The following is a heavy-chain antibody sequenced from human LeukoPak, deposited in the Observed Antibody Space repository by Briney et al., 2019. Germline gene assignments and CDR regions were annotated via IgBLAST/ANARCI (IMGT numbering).Heavy chain of an antibody. CDR1: GFTFSSYA. CDR3: AKGLVGYNWNGHYYYMDV. CDR2: ISGSGGST. J-gene: IGHJ6*03. D-gene: IGHD1-20*01. Sequence: PGGSLRLSCAASGFTFSSYAMSWVRQAPGKGLEWVSAISGSGGSTYYADSVKGRFTISRDNSKNTLYLQMNSLRAEDTAVYYCAKGLVGYNWNGHYYYMDVWGKGTTVTVSS. V-gene: IGHV3-23*01.